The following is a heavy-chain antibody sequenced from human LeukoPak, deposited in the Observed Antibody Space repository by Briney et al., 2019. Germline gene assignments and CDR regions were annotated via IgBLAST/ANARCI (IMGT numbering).Heavy chain of an antibody. CDR1: GFTVSSNY. J-gene: IGHJ5*02. Sequence: GGSLRLSCAVSGFTVSSNYMSWVRQAPGKGLEWVSVIYSGGSTYYADSVKGRFTISRDNSKNTLYLQMNSLRAEDTAVYYCARDRDGYILNNWFDPWGQGTLVTVSS. CDR2: IYSGGST. D-gene: IGHD5-24*01. V-gene: IGHV3-53*01. CDR3: ARDRDGYILNNWFDP.